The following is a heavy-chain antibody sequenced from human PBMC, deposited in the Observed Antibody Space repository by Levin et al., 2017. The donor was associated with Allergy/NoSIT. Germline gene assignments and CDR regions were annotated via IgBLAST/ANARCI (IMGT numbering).Heavy chain of an antibody. CDR2: ISSSSSYI. CDR1: GFTFSSYS. V-gene: IGHV3-21*01. J-gene: IGHJ4*02. D-gene: IGHD3-16*02. Sequence: PGGSLRLSCAASGFTFSSYSMNWVRQAPGKGLEWVSSISSSSSYIYYADSVKGRFTISRDNAKNSLYLQMNSLRAEDTAVYYCARDLLSAGYFDYWGQGTLVTVSS. CDR3: ARDLLSAGYFDY.